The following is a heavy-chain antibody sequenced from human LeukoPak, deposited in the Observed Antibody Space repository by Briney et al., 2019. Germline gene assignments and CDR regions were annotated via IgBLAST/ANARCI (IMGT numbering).Heavy chain of an antibody. V-gene: IGHV3-66*01. J-gene: IGHJ4*02. Sequence: GGSLRLSCAASGFTVSSYYMNWVRQAPGKGLQWVPILYSDGATYYADSVKGRFTISRDNSRSTLYLQMNSLRAEDTAVYYCARDRWEPPDYWGQGTLVTVSS. D-gene: IGHD1-26*01. CDR3: ARDRWEPPDY. CDR2: LYSDGAT. CDR1: GFTVSSYY.